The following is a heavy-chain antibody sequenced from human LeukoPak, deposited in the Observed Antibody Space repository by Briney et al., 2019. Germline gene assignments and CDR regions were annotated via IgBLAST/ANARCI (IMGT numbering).Heavy chain of an antibody. J-gene: IGHJ3*02. D-gene: IGHD6-19*01. CDR3: APHSSERLRDAFDI. V-gene: IGHV4-39*07. CDR2: IYYSGST. Sequence: SETLSLTCSVSGGSISSSSYYWGWIRQPPGKGLEWIGSIYYSGSTYYNPSLKSRVTISVDTSKNQFSLKLSSVTAADTAVYYCAPHSSERLRDAFDIWGQGTMVTVSS. CDR1: GGSISSSSYY.